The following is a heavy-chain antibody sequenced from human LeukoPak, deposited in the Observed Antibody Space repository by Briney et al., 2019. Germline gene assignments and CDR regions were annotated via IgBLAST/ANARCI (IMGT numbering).Heavy chain of an antibody. Sequence: GGSLRLSCAASGFTFSSYWMHWVRHAPGKGLVWVSRINSDGSSTSYADSVKGRFTISRDNAKNTLYLQMNTLRAEDTAVDYCVSIPGDWGQGILVTVSS. CDR3: VSIPGD. CDR2: INSDGSST. V-gene: IGHV3-74*01. J-gene: IGHJ4*02. D-gene: IGHD7-27*01. CDR1: GFTFSSYW.